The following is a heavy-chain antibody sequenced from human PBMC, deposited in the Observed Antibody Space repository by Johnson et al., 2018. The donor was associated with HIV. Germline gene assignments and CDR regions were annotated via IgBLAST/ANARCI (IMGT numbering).Heavy chain of an antibody. J-gene: IGHJ3*02. D-gene: IGHD1-26*01. CDR2: ISSSSSPI. CDR3: AILPEWEPSPEVFDI. CDR1: GFTFSGYW. Sequence: VQLVESGGGVVRPGGSLRLSCAASGFTFSGYWMSWVRQAPGKGLEWVSYISSSSSPIYYADSVKGRFTISRDNSKNTLYLQMNSLRAEDTAVYYCAILPEWEPSPEVFDIGGQGTMVTVSS. V-gene: IGHV3-48*01.